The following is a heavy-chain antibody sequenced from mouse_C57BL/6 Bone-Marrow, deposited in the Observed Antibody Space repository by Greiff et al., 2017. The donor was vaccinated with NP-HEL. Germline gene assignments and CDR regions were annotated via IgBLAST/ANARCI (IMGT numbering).Heavy chain of an antibody. V-gene: IGHV1-82*01. CDR2: IYPGDGDT. J-gene: IGHJ2*01. CDR3: ARSTVVADFDY. CDR1: GYAFSSSW. D-gene: IGHD1-1*01. Sequence: QVQLQQSGPELVKPGASVKISCKASGYAFSSSWMNWVKQRPGTGLEWIGRIYPGDGDTNYNGKFKGKATLTADKSSSTAYMQLSSLTSEDSAVYFCARSTVVADFDYWGQGTTLTVSS.